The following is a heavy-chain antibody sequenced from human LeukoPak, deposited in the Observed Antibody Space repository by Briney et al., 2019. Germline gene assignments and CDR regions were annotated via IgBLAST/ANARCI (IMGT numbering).Heavy chain of an antibody. Sequence: SETLSLTCTVSGGSISSYYWSWIRQPPGKGLEWIGYIYYSGSTNYNPSLKSRVAISVDTSKNQFSLKLSSVTAADTAVYYCAKDSKGGHYYDSWFDPWGQGTLVTVSS. V-gene: IGHV4-59*01. CDR1: GGSISSYY. J-gene: IGHJ5*02. CDR2: IYYSGST. CDR3: AKDSKGGHYYDSWFDP. D-gene: IGHD3-22*01.